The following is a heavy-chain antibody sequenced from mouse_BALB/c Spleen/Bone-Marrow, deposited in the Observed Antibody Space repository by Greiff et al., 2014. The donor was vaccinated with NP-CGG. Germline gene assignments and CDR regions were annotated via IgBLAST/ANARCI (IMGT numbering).Heavy chain of an antibody. Sequence: DVHLVESGAELVKPGASVKLSCTASGFNIKDTYMHWVKQRPEQGLEWIGRIDTANGNTKYDPKFQGKATITADTSSNTAYLQLSSLTSEDTAVYSCARYGNGLMDYWGQGTSVTVSS. D-gene: IGHD2-1*01. CDR1: GFNIKDTY. J-gene: IGHJ4*01. V-gene: IGHV14-3*02. CDR3: ARYGNGLMDY. CDR2: IDTANGNT.